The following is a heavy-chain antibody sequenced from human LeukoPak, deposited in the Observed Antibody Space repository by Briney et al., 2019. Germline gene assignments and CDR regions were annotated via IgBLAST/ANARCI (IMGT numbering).Heavy chain of an antibody. V-gene: IGHV3-23*01. CDR1: GFTFSSYG. CDR3: ARDRSGSYPNWFDP. Sequence: GGSLRLSCAASGFTFSSYGMSWVRQAPGKGLEWVSAITGNGANTFYADSVKGRFTISRDNSKNTMYLQMNSLRAEDTVLYYCARDRSGSYPNWFDPWGQGTLVTVSS. J-gene: IGHJ5*02. D-gene: IGHD3-10*01. CDR2: ITGNGANT.